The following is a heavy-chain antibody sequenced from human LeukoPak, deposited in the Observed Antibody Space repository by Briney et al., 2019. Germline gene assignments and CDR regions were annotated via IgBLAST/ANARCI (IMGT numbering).Heavy chain of an antibody. CDR1: GFTFSSYA. Sequence: GGSLRLSCAASGFTFSSYAMSWVRQAPGKGLEWVSAISGSGGSTYYADSVKGRFTISRDDSKNTLYLQMNSLRAEDTAVYYCAKDLVVVPAAMGYYYYGMDVWGQGTTVTVSS. V-gene: IGHV3-23*01. D-gene: IGHD2-2*01. CDR3: AKDLVVVPAAMGYYYYGMDV. CDR2: ISGSGGST. J-gene: IGHJ6*02.